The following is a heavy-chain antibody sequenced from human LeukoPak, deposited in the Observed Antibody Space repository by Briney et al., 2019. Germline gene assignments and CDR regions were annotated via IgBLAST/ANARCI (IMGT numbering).Heavy chain of an antibody. CDR3: ARVRYCSSSSCYSWFEP. CDR1: GFTFSSYW. D-gene: IGHD2-2*01. J-gene: IGHJ5*02. CDR2: ISSDGSST. V-gene: IGHV3-74*01. Sequence: GGSLRLSCAASGFTFSSYWMHWVRQAPGKGLVWVSRISSDGSSTSYADSVRGRFTISRDNAKNTLCLQMNSLRAEDTAVYYCARVRYCSSSSCYSWFEPWGQGTLVTVSS.